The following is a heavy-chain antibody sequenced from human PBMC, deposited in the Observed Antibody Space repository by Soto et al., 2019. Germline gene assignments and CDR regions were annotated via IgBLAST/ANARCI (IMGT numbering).Heavy chain of an antibody. J-gene: IGHJ6*03. CDR2: IYYGGST. Sequence: SETLSLSCTVSGGSINSYYWSWIRQPPGKGLEWIGYIYYGGSTNYNPSLKSRVTISVDTSKNQFSLKLSSVTAADTAMYYCARAGYSSSWHDLSYYYYMDVWGKGTTVTVSS. CDR1: GGSINSYY. CDR3: ARAGYSSSWHDLSYYYYMDV. D-gene: IGHD6-13*01. V-gene: IGHV4-59*01.